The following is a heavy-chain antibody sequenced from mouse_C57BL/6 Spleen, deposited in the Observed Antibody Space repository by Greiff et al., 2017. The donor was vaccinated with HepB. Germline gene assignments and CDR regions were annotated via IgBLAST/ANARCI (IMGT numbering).Heavy chain of an antibody. Sequence: ESGPGLVKPSQSLSLTCSVTGYSITSGYYWNWIRQFPGNKLEWMGYISYDGSNNYNPSLKNRISITRDTSKNQFFLKLNSVTTEDTATYYCARGDPSEYFDVWGTGTTVTVSS. CDR1: GYSITSGYY. J-gene: IGHJ1*03. CDR3: ARGDPSEYFDV. V-gene: IGHV3-6*01. D-gene: IGHD3-3*01. CDR2: ISYDGSN.